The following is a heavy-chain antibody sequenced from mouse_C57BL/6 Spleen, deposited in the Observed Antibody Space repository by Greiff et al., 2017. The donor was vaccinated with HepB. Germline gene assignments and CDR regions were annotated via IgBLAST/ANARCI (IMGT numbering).Heavy chain of an antibody. J-gene: IGHJ1*03. CDR1: VFSLSTFGMG. CDR3: ARRAVTTVALDV. V-gene: IGHV8-9*01. D-gene: IGHD1-1*01. CDR2: IYWDEDK. Sequence: QVQLKVSGPGILQPSQTLSLTCSFSVFSLSTFGMGVSWIRQPSGKGLEWLAHIYWDEDKHYKPSLKSRLTISKDTSNNQVFLKITTVDTADTATYYSARRAVTTVALDVWGTGTTVTVSS.